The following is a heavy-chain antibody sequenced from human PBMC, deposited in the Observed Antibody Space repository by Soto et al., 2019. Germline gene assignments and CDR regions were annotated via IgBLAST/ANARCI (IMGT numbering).Heavy chain of an antibody. CDR1: GLTFSNYA. CDR2: MSGSSSTT. CDR3: AKNQERELPRVIDL. Sequence: EVRLLESGGGLVKPGGSLRLSCATSGLTFSNYAMSWFRQAPGGGLEWVSSMSGSSSTTYYADSVRGRFTISRDRAKNTLYLQMSSLRAEDTALYYCAKNQERELPRVIDLWGQGTLVTVSS. J-gene: IGHJ4*02. D-gene: IGHD3-16*02. V-gene: IGHV3-23*01.